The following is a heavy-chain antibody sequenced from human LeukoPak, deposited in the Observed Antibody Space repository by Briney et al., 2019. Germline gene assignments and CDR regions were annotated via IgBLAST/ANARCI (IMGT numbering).Heavy chain of an antibody. D-gene: IGHD3-10*01. V-gene: IGHV4-34*01. CDR1: GGSFSGYY. Sequence: PSETLSLTCAVHGGSFSGYYWSWIRQPPGKGLEWIGEINHSGSTNYNPSLKSRVTISVDTSKNQFSLKLSSVTAADTAVYYCARGLPSSGSYYNLWYYYYGMDVWGQGTTVTVSS. J-gene: IGHJ6*02. CDR3: ARGLPSSGSYYNLWYYYYGMDV. CDR2: INHSGST.